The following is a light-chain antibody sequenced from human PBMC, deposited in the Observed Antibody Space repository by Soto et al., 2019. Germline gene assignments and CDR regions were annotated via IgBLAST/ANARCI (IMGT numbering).Light chain of an antibody. J-gene: IGKJ1*01. V-gene: IGKV3-15*01. CDR2: DTS. CDR3: QDYIQWPPGM. Sequence: DIVVTQSPATLSASPGERVTLSCRASQFVSSRLAWYQRRPGQVPRLLIYDTSTRAPGISARFSVSGSGTEFTLTISSLQSEDFAVYYCQDYIQWPPGMFGPGTTVDIK. CDR1: QFVSSR.